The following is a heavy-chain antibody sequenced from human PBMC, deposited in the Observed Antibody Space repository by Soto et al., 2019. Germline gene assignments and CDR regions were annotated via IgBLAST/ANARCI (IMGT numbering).Heavy chain of an antibody. CDR3: ANCRGGSVSLTPRVDF. CDR1: GFTFNNYA. Sequence: EVQLLESGGGLVQPGGSLRLSCAASGFTFNNYAMTWVRQAPGKGLEWVSAISGGGDTTSYADSVKGRFTVSRDGSKNTLYLQMSSLRAEDTALYYCANCRGGSVSLTPRVDFWGQGTLVTVSS. V-gene: IGHV3-23*01. J-gene: IGHJ4*02. D-gene: IGHD3-10*01. CDR2: ISGGGDTT.